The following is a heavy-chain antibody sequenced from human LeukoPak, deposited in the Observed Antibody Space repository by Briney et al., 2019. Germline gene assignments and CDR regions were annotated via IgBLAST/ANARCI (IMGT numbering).Heavy chain of an antibody. Sequence: SETLSLTCTVSGGSIRRADYYWGWIRQSPGKGLEWIGYIYYSGSTYYNPSLKSRVTISVDTSKNQFSLKLSSVTAADTAVYYCARVNYGSGSRRNNWFDPWGQGTLVTVSS. CDR1: GGSIRRADYY. J-gene: IGHJ5*02. V-gene: IGHV4-31*03. D-gene: IGHD3-10*01. CDR2: IYYSGST. CDR3: ARVNYGSGSRRNNWFDP.